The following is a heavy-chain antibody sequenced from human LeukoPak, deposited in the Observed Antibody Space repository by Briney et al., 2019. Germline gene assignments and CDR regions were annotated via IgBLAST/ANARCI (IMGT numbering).Heavy chain of an antibody. CDR2: IYYSGST. J-gene: IGHJ1*01. V-gene: IGHV4-39*07. CDR3: ARSLGGFQH. Sequence: PSETLSLTCTVSGGSISSSSYYWGWIRQPPGKGLEWIGSIYYSGSTNYNPSLKSRVTISVDTSKNQFSLKLSSVTAADTAVYYCARSLGGFQHWGQGTLVTVSS. CDR1: GGSISSSSYY. D-gene: IGHD2-15*01.